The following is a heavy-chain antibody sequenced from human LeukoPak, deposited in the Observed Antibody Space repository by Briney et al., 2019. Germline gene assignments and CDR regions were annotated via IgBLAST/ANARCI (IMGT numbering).Heavy chain of an antibody. CDR2: ISYDGSNK. Sequence: GGSLRLSCAASGFTFSSYGMHWVRQAPGKGLEWVAVISYDGSNKYYADSVKGRFTISRDNSKNTLYLQMNSLRAEVTAVYYCAKDGWEYDILTGYFDYWGQGTLVTVSS. CDR3: AKDGWEYDILTGYFDY. V-gene: IGHV3-30*18. D-gene: IGHD3-9*01. CDR1: GFTFSSYG. J-gene: IGHJ4*02.